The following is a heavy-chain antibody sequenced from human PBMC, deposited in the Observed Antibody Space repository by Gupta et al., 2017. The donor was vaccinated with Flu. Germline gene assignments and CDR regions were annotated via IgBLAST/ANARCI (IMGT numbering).Heavy chain of an antibody. CDR1: GGSFSGYY. Sequence: QVQLQQWGAGLLKPSETLSLTCAGYGGSFSGYYWSGIRQPPGKVLEWIGEINHSGSTNYNPSLKSRVTISVDTSKKQFSLKLSSVTAADTAVYYCARGKRGMDVWGHGTTV. V-gene: IGHV4-34*01. CDR3: ARGKRGMDV. J-gene: IGHJ6*02. CDR2: INHSGST.